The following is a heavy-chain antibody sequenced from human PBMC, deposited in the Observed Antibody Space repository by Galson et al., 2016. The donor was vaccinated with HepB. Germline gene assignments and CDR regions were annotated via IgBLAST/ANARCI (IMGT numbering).Heavy chain of an antibody. V-gene: IGHV3-23*01. CDR1: AFTLSNYA. Sequence: SLRLSCADSAFTLSNYAMSWVRQAPGKGLAWVSTITVAGGTYYAGSVKGRFTISRDYSKKTLYLQMDSLRAEDTAVYYCAKYMTAVAGVAFDSWGQGTLVTVSS. CDR3: AKYMTAVAGVAFDS. CDR2: ITVAGGT. J-gene: IGHJ4*02. D-gene: IGHD4-23*01.